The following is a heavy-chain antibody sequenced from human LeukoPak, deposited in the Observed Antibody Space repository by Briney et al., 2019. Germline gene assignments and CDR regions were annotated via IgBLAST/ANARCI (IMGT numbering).Heavy chain of an antibody. V-gene: IGHV3-9*03. D-gene: IGHD1-26*01. CDR3: AKGMGAGSLRAFDI. J-gene: IGHJ3*02. CDR1: GFTFDDYA. Sequence: PGGSLRLSCAASGFTFDDYAMHWVRQAPGKGLEWVSGISWNSGSIGHADSVKGRFTISRDNAKNSLYLQMNSLRAEDMALYYCAKGMGAGSLRAFDIWGQGTMVTVSS. CDR2: ISWNSGSI.